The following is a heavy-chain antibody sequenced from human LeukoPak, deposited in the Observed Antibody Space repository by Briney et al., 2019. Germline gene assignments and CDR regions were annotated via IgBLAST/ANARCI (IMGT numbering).Heavy chain of an antibody. V-gene: IGHV1-18*01. CDR3: ARDSPIAAAGTRFDY. CDR2: ISAYNGNT. CDR1: GYTFTSYG. Sequence: ASVTVSCTASGYTFTSYGISWVRQAPGQGLEWMGWISAYNGNTNYAQKLQGRVTMTTDTSTSTAYMELRSLRSDDTAVYYCARDSPIAAAGTRFDYWGQGTLVTVSS. D-gene: IGHD6-13*01. J-gene: IGHJ4*02.